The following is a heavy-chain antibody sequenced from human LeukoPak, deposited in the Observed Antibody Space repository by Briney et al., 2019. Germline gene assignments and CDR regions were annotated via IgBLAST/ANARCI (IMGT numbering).Heavy chain of an antibody. Sequence: QSGGSLRLSCAVSGFTFSSYEMNWVRQAPGKGLEWVSYISSSGSTIYYADSVKGRFTISRDNAKNSLYLQMNSLRAEDTAVYYCASSAAVGSVSFDYWGQGTLVTVSS. V-gene: IGHV3-48*03. CDR1: GFTFSSYE. CDR3: ASSAAVGSVSFDY. CDR2: ISSSGSTI. D-gene: IGHD6-13*01. J-gene: IGHJ4*02.